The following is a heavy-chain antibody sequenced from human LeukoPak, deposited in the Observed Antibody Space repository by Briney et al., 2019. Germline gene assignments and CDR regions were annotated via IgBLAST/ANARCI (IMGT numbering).Heavy chain of an antibody. J-gene: IGHJ4*02. V-gene: IGHV4-39*07. D-gene: IGHD3-10*01. CDR1: GGSTSSSSYS. Sequence: PSENLSLTCTVSGGSTSSSSYSWGWIRQPPGKGLEWIGNIYYSGSTYYNPSLKSRVTISVDTSKNQFSLKLSSVTAADTAVYYCARSDYYGSGSYYIGFGFDYWGQGTLVTVSS. CDR2: IYYSGST. CDR3: ARSDYYGSGSYYIGFGFDY.